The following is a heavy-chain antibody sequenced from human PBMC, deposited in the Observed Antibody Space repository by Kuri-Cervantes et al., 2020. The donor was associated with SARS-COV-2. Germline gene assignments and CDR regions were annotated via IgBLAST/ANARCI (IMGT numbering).Heavy chain of an antibody. Sequence: GSLRLSCTVSGGSISSYYWSWIRQPLGKGLEWIGYIYYSGSTNYNPSLKSRVTISVDTSKNQFSLKLSSVTAADTAVYYCARSDSSGYYYYYYGMDVWGQGTTVTVSS. D-gene: IGHD3-22*01. CDR2: IYYSGST. V-gene: IGHV4-59*01. CDR1: GGSISSYY. J-gene: IGHJ6*02. CDR3: ARSDSSGYYYYYYGMDV.